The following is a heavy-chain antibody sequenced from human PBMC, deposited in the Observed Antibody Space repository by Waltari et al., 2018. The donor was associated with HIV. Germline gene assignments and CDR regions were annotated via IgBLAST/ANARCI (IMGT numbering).Heavy chain of an antibody. CDR1: GFTFSTYR. CDR2: IKQDGSEK. V-gene: IGHV3-7*01. J-gene: IGHJ4*02. D-gene: IGHD5-12*01. CDR3: ARDHTWLHSDS. Sequence: EVQLVESGGGLVQPGGSLRLSCAASGFTFSTYRLSWVRQAPGKGLEWVANIKQDGSEKYYVDSVKGRFTISRDNTKNSLYLQMNSLRAEDTAVYYCARDHTWLHSDSWGQGTLVTVSS.